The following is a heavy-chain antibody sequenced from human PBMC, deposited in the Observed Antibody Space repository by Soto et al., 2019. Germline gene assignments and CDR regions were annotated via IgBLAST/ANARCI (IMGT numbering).Heavy chain of an antibody. CDR1: GFTFSSYW. V-gene: IGHV3-74*01. CDR2: INSDGSST. D-gene: IGHD5-12*01. Sequence: PGGSLRLSCAASGFTFSSYWMHWVLQAPGKGLVWVSRINSDGSSTSYADSVKGRFTISRDNAKNTLYLQMNSLRAEDTAVYYCAREGPGGYDTFYYYYMDVWGKGTTVTVSS. J-gene: IGHJ6*03. CDR3: AREGPGGYDTFYYYYMDV.